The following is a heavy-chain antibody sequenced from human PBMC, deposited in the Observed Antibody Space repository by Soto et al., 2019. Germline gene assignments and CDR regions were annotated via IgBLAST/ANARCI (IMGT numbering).Heavy chain of an antibody. CDR3: ARGVVPAAISYYYYYGMDV. J-gene: IGHJ6*02. CDR2: INPNSGGT. CDR1: GYTFTGYY. Sequence: QVQLVQSGAEVKKPGASVKVSRKASGYTFTGYYMHWVRQAPGQGLEWMGWINPNSGGTNYAQKFQGWVTMTRDTSISTAYMELSRLRSDDTAVYYCARGVVPAAISYYYYYGMDVWGQGTTVTVSS. V-gene: IGHV1-2*04. D-gene: IGHD2-2*01.